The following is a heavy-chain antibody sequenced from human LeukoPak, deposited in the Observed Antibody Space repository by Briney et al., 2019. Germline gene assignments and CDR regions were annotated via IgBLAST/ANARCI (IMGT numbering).Heavy chain of an antibody. V-gene: IGHV3-23*01. CDR1: GFTFSNYW. J-gene: IGHJ4*02. CDR2: ISRSGGST. Sequence: GGSLRLSCPASGFTFSNYWMGWVRQAPGKGLEWVSGISRSGGSTWYADSVKGRFTISRDNSKNTLYLQMNSLRAEDTAIYYCATWTSGSFDYWGQGTLVTVSS. D-gene: IGHD3-10*01. CDR3: ATWTSGSFDY.